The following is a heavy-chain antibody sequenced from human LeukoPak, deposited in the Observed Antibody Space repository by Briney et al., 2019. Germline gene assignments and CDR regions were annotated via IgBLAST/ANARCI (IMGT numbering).Heavy chain of an antibody. CDR2: ISSSSSYI. CDR1: GFTFSSYS. V-gene: IGHV3-21*01. D-gene: IGHD2-21*02. J-gene: IGHJ3*02. Sequence: GGSLRLSCAASGFTFSSYSMNWVRQAPGKGLEWVSSISSSSSYIYYADSVKGRFTISRDNAKNSLYLQMNSLRAEGTAVYYCARERDAYCGGDCYSGVGDAFDIWGQGTMVTVSS. CDR3: ARERDAYCGGDCYSGVGDAFDI.